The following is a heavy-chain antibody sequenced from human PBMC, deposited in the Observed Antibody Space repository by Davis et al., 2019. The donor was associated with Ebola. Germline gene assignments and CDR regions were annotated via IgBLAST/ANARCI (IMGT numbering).Heavy chain of an antibody. Sequence: SVKVSCKASGGTFRSYAISWVRQAPGQGLEWMGGIIPIFGTANYAQKFQGRVTITADESTSTAYMELSRLRSDDTAVYYCARGTGDYDHYYYYYGMDVWGQGTTVTVSS. V-gene: IGHV1-69*13. CDR2: IIPIFGTA. CDR3: ARGTGDYDHYYYYYGMDV. D-gene: IGHD4-17*01. J-gene: IGHJ6*02. CDR1: GGTFRSYA.